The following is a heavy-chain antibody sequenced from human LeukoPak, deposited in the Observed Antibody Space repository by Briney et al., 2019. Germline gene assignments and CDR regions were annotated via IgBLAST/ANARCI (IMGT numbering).Heavy chain of an antibody. CDR2: ISSSGSTI. CDR1: GFTFSDYY. D-gene: IGHD3-16*01. J-gene: IGHJ3*02. Sequence: GGSLRLSCAASGFTFSDYYMSWIRQAPGKGLEWVSYISSSGSTIYYADSVKGRFTISRDNSKNTLYLQMNSLRAEDTAVYYCARDYSLGGINGALDAFDIWGQGTMVTVSS. CDR3: ARDYSLGGINGALDAFDI. V-gene: IGHV3-11*04.